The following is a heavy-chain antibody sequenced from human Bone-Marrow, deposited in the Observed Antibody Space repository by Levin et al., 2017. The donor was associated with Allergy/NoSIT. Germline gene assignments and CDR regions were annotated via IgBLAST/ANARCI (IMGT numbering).Heavy chain of an antibody. Sequence: GGSLRLSCVASGFSFRTYAMHWVRQAPGKGLEWLAFISFDGSHTYYADSVRGRFPISRDNSNNTLFLQMNSLRDDDTAVYYCARDHPFGDDFLYYYAMDVWGQGTTVTVSS. V-gene: IGHV3-30*14. CDR1: GFSFRTYA. D-gene: IGHD4-17*01. CDR2: ISFDGSHT. CDR3: ARDHPFGDDFLYYYAMDV. J-gene: IGHJ6*02.